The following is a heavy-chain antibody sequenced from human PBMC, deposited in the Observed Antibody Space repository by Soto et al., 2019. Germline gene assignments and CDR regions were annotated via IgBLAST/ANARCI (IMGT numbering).Heavy chain of an antibody. Sequence: QVRLQEWGPGLVKPSQTLSLKCSVSGGSITTGGRYWSWIRHLPGKGLEWIGDIYYSGNTYYNASLKSRVTIAVEAAKNQISLKLSYVTAADTAVYDCAQDLVFTGGDGFDIWGQGRLVTVSS. D-gene: IGHD1-1*01. J-gene: IGHJ3*02. CDR2: IYYSGNT. CDR1: GGSITTGGRY. V-gene: IGHV4-31*02. CDR3: AQDLVFTGGDGFDI.